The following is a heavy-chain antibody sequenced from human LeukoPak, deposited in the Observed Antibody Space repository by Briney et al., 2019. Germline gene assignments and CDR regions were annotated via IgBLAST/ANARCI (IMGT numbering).Heavy chain of an antibody. CDR3: ASRYYYDSSGYYTILFDYFDY. V-gene: IGHV4-34*01. Sequence: PSETLSLTCAVYGGSFSGYYWSWIRQPPGKGLEWIGEINHSGSTNYNPSLKSRVTISVDTSKNQFSLKLSSVTAADTAVCYCASRYYYDSSGYYTILFDYFDYWGQGTLVTVSS. J-gene: IGHJ4*02. CDR1: GGSFSGYY. D-gene: IGHD3-22*01. CDR2: INHSGST.